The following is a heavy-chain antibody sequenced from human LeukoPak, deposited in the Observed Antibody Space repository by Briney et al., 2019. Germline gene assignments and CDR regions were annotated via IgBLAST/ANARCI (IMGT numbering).Heavy chain of an antibody. J-gene: IGHJ4*02. Sequence: PGGSLRLSCAASGFTFSSYAMHWVRQAPGKGLEWVAVISYDGSNKYYADSVKGRFTISRDNSKNTLYLQMNSLRAEDTAVYYCAKDPRIRGYFRVPSDEGHYWGQGTLVTVSS. V-gene: IGHV3-30*04. CDR1: GFTFSSYA. CDR2: ISYDGSNK. CDR3: AKDPRIRGYFRVPSDEGHY. D-gene: IGHD3-22*01.